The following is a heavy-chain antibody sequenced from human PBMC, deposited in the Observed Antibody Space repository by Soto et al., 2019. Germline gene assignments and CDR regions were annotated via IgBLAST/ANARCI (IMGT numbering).Heavy chain of an antibody. CDR3: ARGVVPASYYYDSSGRQFAAFDI. CDR2: IIPIFGTA. Sequence: QVQLVQSGAEVKKPGSSVKVSCKASGGTFSSYAISWVRQAPGQGLEWMGGIIPIFGTANYAQKFQGRVTITADESTSTAYMELSSLRSEDTAVYYCARGVVPASYYYDSSGRQFAAFDIWGQGTMVTVSS. D-gene: IGHD3-22*01. J-gene: IGHJ3*02. CDR1: GGTFSSYA. V-gene: IGHV1-69*01.